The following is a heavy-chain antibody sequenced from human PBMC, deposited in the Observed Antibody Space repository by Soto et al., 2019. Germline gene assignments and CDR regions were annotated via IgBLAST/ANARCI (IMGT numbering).Heavy chain of an antibody. CDR1: GYTFTTFG. J-gene: IGHJ4*02. V-gene: IGHV1-18*01. Sequence: QVQLVQSGGEVKKPGAAVKVSCKASGYTFTTFGIAWVRQAPGQGLEWMGWISAYSGNTEYPEKLQGRVTMTIDTSTSTTYLELRSLTSYDTAVYYCARAFGSGGSCYLDLWGQGALVTVSS. CDR2: ISAYSGNT. CDR3: ARAFGSGGSCYLDL. D-gene: IGHD2-15*01.